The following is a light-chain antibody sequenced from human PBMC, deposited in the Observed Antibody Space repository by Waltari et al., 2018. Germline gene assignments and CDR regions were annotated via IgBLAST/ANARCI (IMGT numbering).Light chain of an antibody. Sequence: SYDLTQSPSVSVSPGQTASITCSGDKLGDKDASWYQQKPGQSPILVIYQNDKRPSGIPEGCSGSSSGNIATLTISGTQAMDEAGYYCQAWDSGSVIFGGGTKLTVL. CDR3: QAWDSGSVI. CDR1: KLGDKD. CDR2: QND. J-gene: IGLJ2*01. V-gene: IGLV3-1*01.